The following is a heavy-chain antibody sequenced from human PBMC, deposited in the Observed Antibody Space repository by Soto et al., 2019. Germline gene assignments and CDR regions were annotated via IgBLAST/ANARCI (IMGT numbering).Heavy chain of an antibody. CDR2: IYHSGST. J-gene: IGHJ5*02. CDR3: ARGVYSGSYSSWFDP. Sequence: PSETLSLTCAVSGGSISSGGYSWSWIRQPPGKGLEWIGYIYHSGSTYYNPSLKSRVTISVDRSKNQFSLKLSSVTAADTAVYYCARGVYSGSYSSWFDPWGQGTLVTVSS. CDR1: GGSISSGGYS. D-gene: IGHD1-26*01. V-gene: IGHV4-30-2*01.